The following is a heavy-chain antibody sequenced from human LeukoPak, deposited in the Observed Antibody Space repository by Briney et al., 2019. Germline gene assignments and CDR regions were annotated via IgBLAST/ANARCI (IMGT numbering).Heavy chain of an antibody. CDR1: GFTFSSYA. Sequence: GGSLRLSCAASGFTFSSYAMSWVRQAPGKGLEWVSAISGSGGSTYYADSVKGRFTISGDNSKNTLYLQMNSLRAEDTAVYYCAKSLGYSGYSNAFDIWGQGTMVTVSS. D-gene: IGHD5-12*01. CDR3: AKSLGYSGYSNAFDI. V-gene: IGHV3-23*01. CDR2: ISGSGGST. J-gene: IGHJ3*02.